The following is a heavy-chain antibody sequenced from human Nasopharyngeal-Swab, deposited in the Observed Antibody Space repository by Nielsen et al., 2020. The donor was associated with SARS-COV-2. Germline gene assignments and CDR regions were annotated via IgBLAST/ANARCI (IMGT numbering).Heavy chain of an antibody. Sequence: GGSLRLSCAASGFTFNNYNFNWVRQAPGKGLEWVSSISSSSSYIYYADSVKGRFTISRDNAKNSLYLQMISLRAEDTAVYYCARDGLDYDFWSAYFMDVWGQGTTVTVSS. CDR1: GFTFNNYN. CDR3: ARDGLDYDFWSAYFMDV. D-gene: IGHD3-3*01. J-gene: IGHJ6*02. V-gene: IGHV3-21*01. CDR2: ISSSSSYI.